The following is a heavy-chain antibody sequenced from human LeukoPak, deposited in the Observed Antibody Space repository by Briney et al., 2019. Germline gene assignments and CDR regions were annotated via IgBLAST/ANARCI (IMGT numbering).Heavy chain of an antibody. J-gene: IGHJ4*02. CDR1: GGSISSGGYY. CDR2: IYYSGST. D-gene: IGHD6-19*01. CDR3: ARLAVAGTRDY. Sequence: PSETLSLTCTVSGGSISSGGYYWSWIRQHPGKGLEWIGYIYYSGSTYYNPSLKSRVTISVDTSKNQFSLKLSSVTAADTAVYYCARLAVAGTRDYWGQGTLVTVSS. V-gene: IGHV4-31*03.